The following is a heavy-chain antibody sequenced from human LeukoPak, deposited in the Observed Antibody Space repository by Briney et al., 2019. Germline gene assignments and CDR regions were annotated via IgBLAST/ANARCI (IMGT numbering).Heavy chain of an antibody. J-gene: IGHJ4*02. CDR2: INSDGSST. CDR1: GFTFSSYW. V-gene: IGHV3-74*01. CDR3: ARDLGGSYYGIFDY. Sequence: GGSLRLSCAASGFTFSSYWMHWVRQAPGKGLVWVSRINSDGSSTSYADSVRGRFTISRDNAKNTLYLQMSSLRAEDTAVYYCARDLGGSYYGIFDYWGQGTLVTVSS. D-gene: IGHD1-26*01.